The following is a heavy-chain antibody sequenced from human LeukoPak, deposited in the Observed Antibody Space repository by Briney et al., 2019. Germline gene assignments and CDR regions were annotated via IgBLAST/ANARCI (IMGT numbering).Heavy chain of an antibody. CDR3: ARQVVAVAGTGYFDY. Sequence: SETLSLTCTDSGGSIRSSSYYWGWIRQPPGKGLEWIGSIYYSGSTYYNASLKSRGTISVDTSKNQFSLKLNPVTAADTAVYFCARQVVAVAGTGYFDYWGQGTLVTVSS. J-gene: IGHJ4*02. D-gene: IGHD6-19*01. CDR2: IYYSGST. V-gene: IGHV4-39*01. CDR1: GGSIRSSSYY.